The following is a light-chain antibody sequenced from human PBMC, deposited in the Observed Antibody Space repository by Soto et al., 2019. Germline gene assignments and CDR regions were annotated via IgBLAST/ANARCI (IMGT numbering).Light chain of an antibody. V-gene: IGKV1-5*01. Sequence: DIQMTQSPSTLAGSVGDRVTITCRASQTISSWLAWYQQKPGKAPTLLIYDASTLERGVPSRFSGTGSGTEFTLSIDSLQPDDFATYYCQQYHTSSITFGQGTTGDIK. CDR3: QQYHTSSIT. CDR2: DAS. CDR1: QTISSW. J-gene: IGKJ1*01.